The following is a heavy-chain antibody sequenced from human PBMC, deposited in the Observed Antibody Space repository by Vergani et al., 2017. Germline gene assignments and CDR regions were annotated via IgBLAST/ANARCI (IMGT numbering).Heavy chain of an antibody. CDR1: GFTFSSYA. CDR2: ISYDGSNK. Sequence: QVQLVESGGGVVQPGRSLRLSCAASGFTFSSYAMHWVRQAPGKGLEWVAGISYDGSNKYYADSVKGRFTISRDNSKNTLYLQMNSLRAEDTAVYYCARDGLYSSSWYFDYWGQGTLVTVSS. V-gene: IGHV3-30*01. D-gene: IGHD6-13*01. CDR3: ARDGLYSSSWYFDY. J-gene: IGHJ4*02.